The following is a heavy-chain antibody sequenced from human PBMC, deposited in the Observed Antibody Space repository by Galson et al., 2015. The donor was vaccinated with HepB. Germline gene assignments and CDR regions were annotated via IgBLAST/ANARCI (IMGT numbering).Heavy chain of an antibody. J-gene: IGHJ4*02. CDR3: ATVAVAGTSALYY. CDR2: INPDGSST. Sequence: SLRLSCAVYGFTFSSYWMHWVRQAPGKGLVWVSRINPDGSSTDYADSVKGRFTISRDNAKNTMYLQMNSLRPEDTAVYYCATVAVAGTSALYYWGQGTLVTVSS. CDR1: GFTFSSYW. V-gene: IGHV3-74*01. D-gene: IGHD6-19*01.